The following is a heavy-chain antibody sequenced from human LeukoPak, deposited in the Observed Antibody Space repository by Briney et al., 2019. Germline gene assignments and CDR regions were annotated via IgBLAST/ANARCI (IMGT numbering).Heavy chain of an antibody. V-gene: IGHV4-4*07. Sequence: PSETLSLTCTVSGGSLSSYYWSWIRQPAGKGLEWIGHIYSSGRPNYNPSLKSRVTMSVDTSKNQFSLKLTSVTAADTAVYYCSRENGAFSPFGYWGQGYLVTVLS. D-gene: IGHD2-8*01. CDR1: GGSLSSYY. CDR2: IYSSGRP. CDR3: SRENGAFSPFGY. J-gene: IGHJ4*02.